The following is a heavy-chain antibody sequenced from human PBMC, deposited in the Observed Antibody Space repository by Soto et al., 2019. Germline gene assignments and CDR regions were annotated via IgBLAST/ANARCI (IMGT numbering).Heavy chain of an antibody. CDR2: ISSGTVYI. V-gene: IGHV3-21*06. D-gene: IGHD4-17*01. CDR3: ARAGDHCDYEGDNDAFDI. J-gene: IGHJ3*02. Sequence: EVQLVESGGGLVKPGGSLRLSCAASGFTFTTYSMNWVRQAPGKGLEWVSSISSGTVYINYADSVKARFTISRDNANNPLYLQMNILRAEDTAVYYWARAGDHCDYEGDNDAFDIWGQGTMVTVAS. CDR1: GFTFTTYS.